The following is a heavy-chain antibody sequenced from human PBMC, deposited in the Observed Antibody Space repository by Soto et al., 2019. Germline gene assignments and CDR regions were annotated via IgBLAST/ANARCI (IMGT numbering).Heavy chain of an antibody. CDR1: GGSISSGGYY. V-gene: IGHV4-31*03. CDR2: IYYSGST. J-gene: IGHJ4*02. Sequence: QVQLQESGPGLVKPSQTLSLTCTVSGGSISSGGYYWSWIRQHPGKGLEWIGYIYYSGSTYYNPSLKSRVTISVDTSKNQFALKLSSVTSADTAVYYCAGYRRDGYNSIDYWGQGTLVTVSS. CDR3: AGYRRDGYNSIDY. D-gene: IGHD5-12*01.